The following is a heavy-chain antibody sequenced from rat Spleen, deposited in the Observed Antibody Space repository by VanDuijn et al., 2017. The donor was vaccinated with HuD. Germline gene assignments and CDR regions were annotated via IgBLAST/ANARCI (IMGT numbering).Heavy chain of an antibody. J-gene: IGHJ3*01. Sequence: EVQLVESDGGLVQPGRSLKLSCAASGFTFSDYYMAWVRQVPTKGLEWVATINYDGSGTYYRDSVKGRVTISRDNAKSTLYLQMNSLRSEDTATYYCTTGYYGYWFTYWGQGTLVTVSS. CDR1: GFTFSDYY. D-gene: IGHD1-7*01. CDR2: INYDGSGT. CDR3: TTGYYGYWFTY. V-gene: IGHV5-20*01.